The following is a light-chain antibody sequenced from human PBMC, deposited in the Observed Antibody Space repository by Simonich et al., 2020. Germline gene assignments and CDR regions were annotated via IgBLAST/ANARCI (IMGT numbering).Light chain of an antibody. CDR3: SSYTCSSTSV. V-gene: IGLV2-14*01. CDR2: DVR. CDR1: SSDVGGYNY. Sequence: QSALTQPASVSGSPGQSITISCTGTSSDVGGYNYVSWYQKHPGKAPKLMIYDVRKRPSGVSNRFSGSKSGNTASLTISGLQAEDEADYYCSSYTCSSTSVFGGGTKLTVL. J-gene: IGLJ2*01.